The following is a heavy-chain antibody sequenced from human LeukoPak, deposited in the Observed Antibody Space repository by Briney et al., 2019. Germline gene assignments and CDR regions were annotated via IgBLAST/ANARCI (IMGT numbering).Heavy chain of an antibody. CDR1: GYTFTSYG. CDR3: VRDLGDDYRILFDY. CDR2: ISAYNGKT. D-gene: IGHD2-21*02. J-gene: IGHJ4*02. V-gene: IGHV1-18*04. Sequence: GASVKVSCKASGYTFTSYGISWVRQAPGQGLEWMAWISAYNGKTNYAQNLQGRVTMTTDTSTNTAYMELRSLRSDDTAWYYCVRDLGDDYRILFDYWGQGTLVTVSS.